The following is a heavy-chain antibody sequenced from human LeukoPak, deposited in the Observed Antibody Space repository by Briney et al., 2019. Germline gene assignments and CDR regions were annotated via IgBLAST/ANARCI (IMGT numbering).Heavy chain of an antibody. J-gene: IGHJ4*02. CDR1: GFTFSSYW. CDR2: INSDGSST. D-gene: IGHD3-16*01. V-gene: IGHV3-74*01. CDR3: ARGRPLGANFWVY. Sequence: GGSLRLSCAASGFTFSSYWMHWVRPAPGKGLVWVSRINSDGSSTRYADSVKGRFTISRDNAKNTLYLQMNSLRAEDTAVYYGARGRPLGANFWVYWGQGTLVAVSS.